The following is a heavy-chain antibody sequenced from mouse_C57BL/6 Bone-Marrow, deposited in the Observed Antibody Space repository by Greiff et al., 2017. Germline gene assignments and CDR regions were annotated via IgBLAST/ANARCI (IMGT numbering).Heavy chain of an antibody. V-gene: IGHV1-85*01. D-gene: IGHD1-1*01. Sequence: QVQLKESGPELVKPGASVKLSCKASGYTFTSYDINWVKQRPGQGLEWIGWIYPRDGSTKYNEKFKGTATLTVDTSSSTAYMELHSLTSEDSAVYFCARRVYYAHFDYWGQGTTLTVSS. J-gene: IGHJ2*01. CDR3: ARRVYYAHFDY. CDR2: IYPRDGST. CDR1: GYTFTSYD.